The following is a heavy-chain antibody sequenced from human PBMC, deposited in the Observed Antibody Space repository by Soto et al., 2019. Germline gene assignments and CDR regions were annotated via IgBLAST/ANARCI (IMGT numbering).Heavy chain of an antibody. V-gene: IGHV4-34*01. J-gene: IGHJ5*02. Sequence: PSETLSLTCAVYGGSFSGYYWSWIRQPPGKGLEWIGEINHSGSTNYNPSLKSRVTISVDTSKNQFSLKLSSVTAEDTAVYCCACVPTRGYNWFDPWGQGTLVTVSS. CDR3: ACVPTRGYNWFDP. D-gene: IGHD2-2*01. CDR2: INHSGST. CDR1: GGSFSGYY.